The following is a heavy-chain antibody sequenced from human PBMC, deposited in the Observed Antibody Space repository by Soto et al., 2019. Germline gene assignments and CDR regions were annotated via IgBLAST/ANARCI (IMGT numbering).Heavy chain of an antibody. CDR3: AKPGGLSGSYWAVATLSDYYYYGMDV. Sequence: GGSLRLSCAASGFTFSSCDMSWVRQAPGKGLEWVSAISGSGGSTYYADSVKGRLTISRDNSKNTLYLQMNSLRAEDTAVYYCAKPGGLSGSYWAVATLSDYYYYGMDVWGQGTTVTVSS. CDR1: GFTFSSCD. D-gene: IGHD1-26*01. CDR2: ISGSGGST. V-gene: IGHV3-23*01. J-gene: IGHJ6*02.